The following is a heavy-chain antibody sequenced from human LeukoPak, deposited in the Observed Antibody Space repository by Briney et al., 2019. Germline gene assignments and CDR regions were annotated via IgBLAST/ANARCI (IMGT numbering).Heavy chain of an antibody. CDR1: GFTVGNNY. CDR3: ASGAEGYVFDP. Sequence: GGSLRLSCAASGFTVGNNYMSWVRQAPGKGLEWVSYISSSSRTKYYADSVKGRFTIYRDNAKNSLYLQMNSLRAEDTAVYYCASGAEGYVFDPWGQGTLVTVSS. V-gene: IGHV3-48*01. D-gene: IGHD5-12*01. J-gene: IGHJ5*02. CDR2: ISSSSRTK.